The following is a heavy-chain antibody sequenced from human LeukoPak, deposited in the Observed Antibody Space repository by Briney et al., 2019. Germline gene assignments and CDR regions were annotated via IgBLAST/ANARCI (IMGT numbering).Heavy chain of an antibody. V-gene: IGHV3-23*01. Sequence: GGSLRLSCAASGFTFSSSAMSWVRQVPGKGLEWVSGISASGGSTYYADSVKGRFTISRDNSKNTLYLQMNSLRAEDTAVYYCARGPGGSYYWGQGTLVTVSS. J-gene: IGHJ4*02. CDR1: GFTFSSSA. CDR2: ISASGGST. D-gene: IGHD1-26*01. CDR3: ARGPGGSYY.